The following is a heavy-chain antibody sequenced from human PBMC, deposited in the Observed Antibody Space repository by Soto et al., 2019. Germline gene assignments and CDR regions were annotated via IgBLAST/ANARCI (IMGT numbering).Heavy chain of an antibody. V-gene: IGHV1-46*01. CDR3: ARDQSGEVRGLLSHYFDY. J-gene: IGHJ4*02. Sequence: QVQLVQSGAEVKKPGASVKVSCKASGYTLTDYYIQWVRQAPGQGFEWMGLINPSGGSTSYAQKFQGRVTMTRDTSTSTVYMELSSLTSDDTAVYYCARDQSGEVRGLLSHYFDYWGQGTLVTVSS. D-gene: IGHD3-10*01. CDR1: GYTLTDYY. CDR2: INPSGGST.